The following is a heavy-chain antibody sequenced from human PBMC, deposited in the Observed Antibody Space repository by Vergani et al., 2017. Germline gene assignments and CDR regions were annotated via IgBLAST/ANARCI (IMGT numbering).Heavy chain of an antibody. CDR3: ARGGWLQFNDY. J-gene: IGHJ4*02. V-gene: IGHV4-34*01. Sequence: QVQLHQWGAGLLKPSETLSLTCAVYGGSFSDYYWSWIRQSPGKGLEWIGEINHVGSTPYNPSLKSRVTISVDTSKNYFSLKLNSVTAADTAVFYCARGGWLQFNDYWGQGTLVTVSS. CDR1: GGSFSDYY. D-gene: IGHD5-24*01. CDR2: INHVGST.